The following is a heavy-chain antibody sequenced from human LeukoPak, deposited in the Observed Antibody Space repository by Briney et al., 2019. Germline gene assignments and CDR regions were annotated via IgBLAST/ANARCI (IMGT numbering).Heavy chain of an antibody. CDR3: AKNDPIVGATYFDY. J-gene: IGHJ4*02. Sequence: GGSLRLSCAASGFTFSTYAITWVRQAPGKGLEWVSTISGSGGTTYYADSVKGRFTISRDNSRNTLYLQLNSLRVEDTAVYYCAKNDPIVGATYFDYWGQGTLVTVSS. V-gene: IGHV3-23*01. D-gene: IGHD1-26*01. CDR2: ISGSGGTT. CDR1: GFTFSTYA.